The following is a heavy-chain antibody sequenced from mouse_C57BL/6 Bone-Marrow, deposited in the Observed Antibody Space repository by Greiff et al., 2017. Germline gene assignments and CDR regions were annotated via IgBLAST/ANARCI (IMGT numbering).Heavy chain of an antibody. CDR1: GFTFSDAW. V-gene: IGHV6-6*01. Sequence: EVKLEESGGGLVQPGGSMKLSCAASGFTFSDAWMDWVRQSPEKGLEWVAEIRHKANNHATYYAESVKGRFTISRDDSKSSVYLQMNSLRAEDTGIYYCTRRTTVVSHFDYWGQGTTLTVSS. CDR3: TRRTTVVSHFDY. CDR2: IRHKANNHAT. J-gene: IGHJ2*01. D-gene: IGHD1-1*01.